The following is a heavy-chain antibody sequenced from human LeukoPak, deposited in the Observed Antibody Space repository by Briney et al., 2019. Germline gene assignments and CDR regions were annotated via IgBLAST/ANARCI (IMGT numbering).Heavy chain of an antibody. CDR1: GFSFSNYA. CDR3: AKETGPRRYYSDSSGYRPYYFDY. Sequence: PGGSLRLSCGASGFSFSNYAMSWVRQAPGKGLECVSGISGSGGRTYNADSVKGRFTISRDNSKNTLYLQMNSLRGEDTAVYYCAKETGPRRYYSDSSGYRPYYFDYWGQGTLVTVSS. D-gene: IGHD3-22*01. V-gene: IGHV3-23*01. CDR2: ISGSGGRT. J-gene: IGHJ4*02.